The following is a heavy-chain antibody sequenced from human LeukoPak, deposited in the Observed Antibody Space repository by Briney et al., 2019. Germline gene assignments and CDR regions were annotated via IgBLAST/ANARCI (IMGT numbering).Heavy chain of an antibody. CDR3: ARAPVPRYSSSSYYMDV. J-gene: IGHJ6*03. V-gene: IGHV4-59*01. CDR2: IYYSGST. D-gene: IGHD6-13*01. CDR1: GGSISSYY. Sequence: SETLSLTCTVSGGSISSYYWSWIRQPPGKGLEWIGYIYYSGSTNYNPSLKSRVTISVDTSKNQFSLKLSSVTAADTAVYYCARAPVPRYSSSSYYMDVWGKGTTVTVSS.